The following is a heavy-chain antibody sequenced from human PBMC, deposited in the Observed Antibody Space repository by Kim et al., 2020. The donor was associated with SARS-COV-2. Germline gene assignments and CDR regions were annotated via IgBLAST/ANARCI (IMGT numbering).Heavy chain of an antibody. CDR1: GFTFSSYA. CDR2: ISYDGSNK. Sequence: GGSLRLSCAASGFTFSSYAMHWVRQAPGKGLEWVAVISYDGSNKYYADSVKGRFTISRDNSKNTLYLQMNSLRAEDTAVYYCARETGYSSGWYLGPDYWGQGTLVTVSS. D-gene: IGHD6-19*01. V-gene: IGHV3-30*04. J-gene: IGHJ4*02. CDR3: ARETGYSSGWYLGPDY.